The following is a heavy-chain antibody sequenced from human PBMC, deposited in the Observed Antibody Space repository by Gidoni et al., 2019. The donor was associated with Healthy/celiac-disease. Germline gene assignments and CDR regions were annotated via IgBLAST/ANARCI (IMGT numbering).Heavy chain of an antibody. CDR3: ARLVTVVQDYYDSSGYYYALDY. CDR2: IDWDDDK. V-gene: IGHV2-70*01. CDR1: GFSLSTTGLC. J-gene: IGHJ4*02. D-gene: IGHD3-22*01. Sequence: QVTLRESGPALVKPTQTLTLTCTFSGFSLSTTGLCVSWIRQPPVQALEWRATIDWDDDKYYRTSLKTRLTISKDTSKNRVVLTMTNMDPVDSATFYCARLVTVVQDYYDSSGYYYALDYWGQGTLVTVSS.